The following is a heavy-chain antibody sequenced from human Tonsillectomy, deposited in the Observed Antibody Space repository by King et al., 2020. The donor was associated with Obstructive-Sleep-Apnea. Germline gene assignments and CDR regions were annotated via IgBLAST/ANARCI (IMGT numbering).Heavy chain of an antibody. V-gene: IGHV2-5*02. CDR2: IYWDDDK. Sequence: ITLKESGPTLVKPTQTLTLTCTFSGFSLSTSGVGVGWFRQPPGKALEWLALIYWDDDKRYSPSLKSRPTITKDTSKNQVVLTMTNMDPADTATYYCANSETSGMDVWGQGTTVTVSS. J-gene: IGHJ6*02. CDR3: ANSETSGMDV. CDR1: GFSLSTSGVG.